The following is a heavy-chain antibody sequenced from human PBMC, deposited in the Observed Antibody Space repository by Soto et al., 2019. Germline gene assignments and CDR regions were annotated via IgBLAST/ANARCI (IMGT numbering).Heavy chain of an antibody. CDR3: ARGPTGPSPRWDV. CDR1: GGSMGRGGHS. J-gene: IGHJ6*02. Sequence: SETLSLTCAVSGGSMGRGGHSWSWIRQPPGKGLEWIGYIYYTGTTYYNPSLKSRVTISVDRSKNQFSLNLSSVTAADTAIYYCARGPTGPSPRWDVWGQGTTVTVSS. CDR2: IYYTGTT. D-gene: IGHD7-27*01. V-gene: IGHV4-30-2*01.